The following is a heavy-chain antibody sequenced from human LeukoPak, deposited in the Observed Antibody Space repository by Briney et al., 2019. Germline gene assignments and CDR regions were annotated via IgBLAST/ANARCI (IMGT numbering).Heavy chain of an antibody. V-gene: IGHV4-4*02. J-gene: IGHJ3*02. Sequence: PSGTLSLTCAVSGGSIISSNWWSWVRQPPGKGLEWIGEIFHSGNSNYKPSLKSRVTISVDKAKNQISLKVSSVTAADTAVYYCARDLLTPSDAFDIWGQGTMVTVSS. CDR1: GGSIISSNW. CDR3: ARDLLTPSDAFDI. CDR2: IFHSGNS.